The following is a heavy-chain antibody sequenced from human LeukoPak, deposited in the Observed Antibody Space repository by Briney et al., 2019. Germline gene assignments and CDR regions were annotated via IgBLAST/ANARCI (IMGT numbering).Heavy chain of an antibody. CDR2: MNPNSGNT. D-gene: IGHD3-22*01. J-gene: IGHJ4*02. Sequence: GASVKVSCKASGYTFTSYDINWVRQATGQGLEWMGWMNPNSGNTGYAQKFQGRVTMTRDTSISTAYMELSRLRSDDTAVYYCASSYYYDSSGYYRDFDYWGQGTLVTVSS. CDR3: ASSYYYDSSGYYRDFDY. CDR1: GYTFTSYD. V-gene: IGHV1-8*01.